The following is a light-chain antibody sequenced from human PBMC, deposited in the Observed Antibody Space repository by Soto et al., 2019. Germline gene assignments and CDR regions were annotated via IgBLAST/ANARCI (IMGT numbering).Light chain of an antibody. V-gene: IGKV3-20*01. CDR3: QQCATSPLT. Sequence: EMVLTQSPGTLSLSPGERATLFCRASQTVTNNYIAWYQQKPGEPPRLLIDDASRRASGIPDRFSGSGSGTVFTLTISRLEPEDFAVYYCQQCATSPLTFGQGTKVDIK. J-gene: IGKJ1*01. CDR2: DAS. CDR1: QTVTNNY.